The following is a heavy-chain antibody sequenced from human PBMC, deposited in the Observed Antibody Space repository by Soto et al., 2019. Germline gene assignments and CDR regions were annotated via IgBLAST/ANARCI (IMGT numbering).Heavy chain of an antibody. CDR3: ARVGATIFGVVPNYYGMDV. CDR2: INAADGDT. V-gene: IGHV1-3*01. Sequence: GASVKVSCKASGYTFTSYGIHWVRQAPGQRLEWMGWINAADGDTKYSPKFQGRVTITRDTSASTAYMELSSLRSEDTAVYYCARVGATIFGVVPNYYGMDVWGQGTTVTVSS. J-gene: IGHJ6*02. D-gene: IGHD3-3*01. CDR1: GYTFTSYG.